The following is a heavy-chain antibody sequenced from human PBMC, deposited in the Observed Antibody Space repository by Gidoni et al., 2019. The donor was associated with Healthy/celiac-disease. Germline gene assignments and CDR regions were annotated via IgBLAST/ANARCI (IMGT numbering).Heavy chain of an antibody. CDR2: TYYSGST. D-gene: IGHD6-13*01. V-gene: IGHV4-39*01. CDR3: ATICSSSWYVRGNWFDP. Sequence: QLHLHEPCPGLVTPSAPLSLTCTVPGGAIGSSSYSLGWIRHPPGQGLEWIGSTYYSGSTYSNPYLKSRVTRSVDTYKNQFSLKLSSVTGADTAVYYCATICSSSWYVRGNWFDPWGQGTLVTVSS. CDR1: GGAIGSSSYS. J-gene: IGHJ5*02.